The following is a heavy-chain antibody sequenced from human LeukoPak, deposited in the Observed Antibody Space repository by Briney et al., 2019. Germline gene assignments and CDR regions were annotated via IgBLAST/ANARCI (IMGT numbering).Heavy chain of an antibody. J-gene: IGHJ6*03. CDR3: AAVGEGPRYYYYYMDV. Sequence: GTSVKVSYKASGFTFTSSAVQWVRQARGQRLEWIGWIVVGSGNTNYAQKFQERVTITRDMSTSTAYMELSSLRSEDTAVYYCAAVGEGPRYYYYYMDVWGKGTTVTVSS. CDR2: IVVGSGNT. V-gene: IGHV1-58*01. CDR1: GFTFTSSA. D-gene: IGHD3-10*01.